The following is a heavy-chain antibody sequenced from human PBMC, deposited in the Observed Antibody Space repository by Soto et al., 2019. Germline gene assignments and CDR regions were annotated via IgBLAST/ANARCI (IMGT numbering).Heavy chain of an antibody. D-gene: IGHD2-15*01. CDR3: AKALDSYCSGGSCYQGRAYYYGMDV. CDR1: GFTLSSYG. V-gene: IGHV3-30*18. Sequence: QVQLVESGGGVVQPGRSLRLSCAASGFTLSSYGMHWVRQAPGKGLEWVAVISYDGSNKYYADSVKGRFTISRDNSKNTLYLQMNSLRAEDTAVYYFAKALDSYCSGGSCYQGRAYYYGMDVWGQGTTVTVSS. J-gene: IGHJ6*02. CDR2: ISYDGSNK.